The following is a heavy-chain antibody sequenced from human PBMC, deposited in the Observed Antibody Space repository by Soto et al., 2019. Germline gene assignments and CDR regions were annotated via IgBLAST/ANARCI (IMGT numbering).Heavy chain of an antibody. CDR3: ARTNYHFDL. Sequence: LILSCAASGFTFSGYRMHWVRQAPGKGLVWVSRINSDGSSTDYADSVRGRFTISRDNAKNTLHLQMDSLRAEDTAVYYCARTNYHFDLWGQGTPVTVSS. V-gene: IGHV3-74*01. CDR1: GFTFSGYR. D-gene: IGHD3-10*01. J-gene: IGHJ4*02. CDR2: INSDGSST.